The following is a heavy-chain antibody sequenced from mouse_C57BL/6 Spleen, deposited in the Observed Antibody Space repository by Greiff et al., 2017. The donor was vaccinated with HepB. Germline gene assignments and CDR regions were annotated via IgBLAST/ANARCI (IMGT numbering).Heavy chain of an antibody. D-gene: IGHD2-4*01. V-gene: IGHV1-15*01. J-gene: IGHJ2*01. CDR2: IDPETGGT. Sequence: QVQLQQSGAELVRPGASVTLSCKASGYTFTDYEMHWVKQTPVHGLEWIGAIDPETGGTAYNQKFKGKAILTADKSSSTAYMELRSLTSEDSAVYYCTRWGRIYYDDEWGQGTTLTVSS. CDR3: TRWGRIYYDDE. CDR1: GYTFTDYE.